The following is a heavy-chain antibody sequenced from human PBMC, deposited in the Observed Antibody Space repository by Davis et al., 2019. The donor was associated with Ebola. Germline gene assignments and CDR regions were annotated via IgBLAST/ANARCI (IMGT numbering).Heavy chain of an antibody. CDR1: GFSLSNARMG. CDR3: ARMHYDSSGLWFDAFDI. D-gene: IGHD3-22*01. CDR2: IFSNDEK. Sequence: SGPTLVKPTETLTLTCTVSGFSLSNARMGVSWIRQPPGKALEWLAHIFSNDEKSYSTSLKSRLTISKDTSKSQVVLTMTNMDPVDTATYYCARMHYDSSGLWFDAFDIWGQGTMVTVSS. J-gene: IGHJ3*02. V-gene: IGHV2-26*01.